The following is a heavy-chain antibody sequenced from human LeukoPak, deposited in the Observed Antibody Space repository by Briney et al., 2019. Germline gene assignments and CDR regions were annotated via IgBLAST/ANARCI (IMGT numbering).Heavy chain of an antibody. Sequence: PSETLSLTCTVSGYSVNYDYWSWIRQPPGKGLQWIGYIYNSGTIYNPSLKNRVTISLDTSRNQFSLKVSSVSAADTAVYYCARVRPNGYSDYWGPG. CDR1: GYSVNYDY. J-gene: IGHJ4*02. D-gene: IGHD2-8*01. CDR2: IYNSGT. CDR3: ARVRPNGYSDY. V-gene: IGHV4-59*02.